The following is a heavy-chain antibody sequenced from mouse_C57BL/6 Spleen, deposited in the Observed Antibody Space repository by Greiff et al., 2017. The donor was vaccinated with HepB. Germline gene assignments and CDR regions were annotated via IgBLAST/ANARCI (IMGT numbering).Heavy chain of an antibody. J-gene: IGHJ4*01. CDR1: GFNIKNTY. V-gene: IGHV14-3*01. CDR3: ARGRSIYYDYDGSAMDY. D-gene: IGHD2-4*01. Sequence: SVAELVRPGASVKLSCTASGFNIKNTYMHWVKQRPEQGLEWIGRIDPANGNTKYAPKFQGKATITADTSSNTAYLQLSSLTSEDTAIYYCARGRSIYYDYDGSAMDYWGQGTSVTVSS. CDR2: IDPANGNT.